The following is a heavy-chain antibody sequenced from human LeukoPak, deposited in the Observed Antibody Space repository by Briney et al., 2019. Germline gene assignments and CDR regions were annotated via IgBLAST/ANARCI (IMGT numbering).Heavy chain of an antibody. CDR3: ARAPPHYYDSSGYYIDPYFDY. CDR2: ISSSGSTI. Sequence: GGSLRLSCAASGFNFSDYYMSWLRQAPGKGLECCSYISSSGSTIYYADSVKGRFTISRDNAQNSLYLQMNSLRAEDKAVYYCARAPPHYYDSSGYYIDPYFDYWGERTLVTVSS. D-gene: IGHD3-22*01. V-gene: IGHV3-11*04. J-gene: IGHJ4*02. CDR1: GFNFSDYY.